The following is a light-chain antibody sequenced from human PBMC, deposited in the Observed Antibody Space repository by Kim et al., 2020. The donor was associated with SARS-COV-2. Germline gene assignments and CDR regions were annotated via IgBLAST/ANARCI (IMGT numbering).Light chain of an antibody. CDR2: EVS. J-gene: IGLJ2*01. V-gene: IGLV2-8*01. Sequence: QFALTQPPSASGSPGQSVTISCTGTSSNVGNYNFVSWYQQHPGKAPKLMIYEVSKRPSGVPDRFSGSKSGNTASLTVSGLQTEDEANYYCSSYAGSNSVVFGGGTQLTVL. CDR3: SSYAGSNSVV. CDR1: SSNVGNYNF.